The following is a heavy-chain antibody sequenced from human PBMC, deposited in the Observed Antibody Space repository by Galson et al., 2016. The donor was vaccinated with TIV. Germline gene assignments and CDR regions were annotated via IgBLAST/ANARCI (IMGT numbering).Heavy chain of an antibody. V-gene: IGHV3-23*01. D-gene: IGHD5-18*01. CDR2: IGGTGGST. J-gene: IGHJ4*02. Sequence: SLRLSCAASGFRFNSYAMNWVRQAPGKGLEWVSGIGGTGGSTYYADSVKGRFTISRDSYKDTVYLQMNSLRAEDTAIYFCAKDRQWIPSSLDYWGQGSWSPSP. CDR1: GFRFNSYA. CDR3: AKDRQWIPSSLDY.